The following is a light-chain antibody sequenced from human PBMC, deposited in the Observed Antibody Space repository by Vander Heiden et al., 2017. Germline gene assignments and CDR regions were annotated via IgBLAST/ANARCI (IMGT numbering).Light chain of an antibody. CDR1: SSHLGTNT. J-gene: IGLJ2*01. V-gene: IGLV1-44*01. CDR2: SNN. CDR3: AAWDDSLNGVV. Sequence: RQRLTLACSVSSSHLGTNTVNWYQLLPGPAPKPLVYSNNQRPSGVPVRFPGPKSGTRASMATSGPQSEDEADYYCAAWDDSLNGVVFGGGTKLTVL.